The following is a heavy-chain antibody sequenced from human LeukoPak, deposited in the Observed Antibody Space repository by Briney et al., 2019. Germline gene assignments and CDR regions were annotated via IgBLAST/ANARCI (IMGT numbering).Heavy chain of an antibody. J-gene: IGHJ4*02. Sequence: KPSETLSLTCTVSGGSISTYYWSWIRQPPGKGLEWIGSIYYSGSTYYNPSLKSRVTISVDTSKNQFSLKLSSVTAANTAVYYCASNNRGLGYCSGGSCYEVTDWGQGTLVTVSS. CDR1: GGSISTYY. CDR2: IYYSGST. D-gene: IGHD2-15*01. V-gene: IGHV4-39*07. CDR3: ASNNRGLGYCSGGSCYEVTD.